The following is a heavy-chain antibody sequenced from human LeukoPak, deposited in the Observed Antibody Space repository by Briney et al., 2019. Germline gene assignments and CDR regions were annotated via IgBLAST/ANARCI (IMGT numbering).Heavy chain of an antibody. Sequence: GGSLRLSCAASGFTVSSNYMTWVRQAPGKRLEWVSLIYSDGTTYYADSVKGRFTISRDNSKNTLYLQMSSLRVEDTAVYYCARYITKMAGGRGFDYWGQGTLVTVSS. J-gene: IGHJ4*02. CDR3: ARYITKMAGGRGFDY. CDR2: IYSDGTT. CDR1: GFTVSSNY. D-gene: IGHD6-19*01. V-gene: IGHV3-53*01.